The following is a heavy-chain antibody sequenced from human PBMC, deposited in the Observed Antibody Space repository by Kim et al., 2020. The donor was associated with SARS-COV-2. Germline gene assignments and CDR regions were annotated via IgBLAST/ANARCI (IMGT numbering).Heavy chain of an antibody. CDR2: IIPIFGTA. D-gene: IGHD6-19*01. CDR3: ARDQVAVADGENYYYYGMDV. J-gene: IGHJ6*02. V-gene: IGHV1-69*13. Sequence: SVKVSCKASGGTFSSYAISWVRQAPGQGLEWMGGIIPIFGTANYAQKFQGRVTITADESTSTAYMELSSLRSEDTAVYYCARDQVAVADGENYYYYGMDVWGQGTTVTVSS. CDR1: GGTFSSYA.